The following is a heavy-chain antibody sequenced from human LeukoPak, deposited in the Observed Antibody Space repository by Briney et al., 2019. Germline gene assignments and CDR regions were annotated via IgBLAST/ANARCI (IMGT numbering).Heavy chain of an antibody. CDR2: IKQDGSEK. CDR1: GFTFSSYW. CDR3: ASIGDYYDYVWGSYRPDY. D-gene: IGHD3-16*02. Sequence: GGSLRLSCAASGFTFSSYWMSWVRQAPGKGLEWVANIKQDGSEKYYVDSVKGRFTISRDNAKNSLYLQMNSLRAEDTAVYYCASIGDYYDYVWGSYRPDYWGQGTLVTVSS. V-gene: IGHV3-7*01. J-gene: IGHJ4*02.